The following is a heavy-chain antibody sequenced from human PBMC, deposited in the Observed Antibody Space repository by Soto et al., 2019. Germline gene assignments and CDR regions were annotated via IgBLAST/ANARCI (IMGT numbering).Heavy chain of an antibody. Sequence: EVQLVESGGGLVQPGRSLRLSCVASGFTFDDYAMHWVRQTPGKGLEWVSSIDWNGGSTVYADSVKGRFTISRDNARNSLYLQMNSLRPEDTALYYCVKGRGSYFVYFGLDVWGQGTTVTVSS. CDR3: VKGRGSYFVYFGLDV. CDR2: IDWNGGST. D-gene: IGHD1-26*01. CDR1: GFTFDDYA. V-gene: IGHV3-9*01. J-gene: IGHJ6*02.